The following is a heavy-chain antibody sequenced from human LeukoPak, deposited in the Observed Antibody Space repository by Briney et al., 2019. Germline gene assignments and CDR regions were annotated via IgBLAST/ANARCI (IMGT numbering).Heavy chain of an antibody. D-gene: IGHD3-3*01. CDR1: GFNFDRYT. CDR2: AGWAGGTT. V-gene: IGHV3-43*01. Sequence: PGGSLRLSCATSGFNFDRYTIHWVRQAPGKGLEWVSLAGWAGGTTYYSDSVKGRFTISRDNAKNSLYLQMNSLRAEDTAVYYCASESYDFWSGYVYWGQGTLVTVSS. J-gene: IGHJ4*02. CDR3: ASESYDFWSGYVY.